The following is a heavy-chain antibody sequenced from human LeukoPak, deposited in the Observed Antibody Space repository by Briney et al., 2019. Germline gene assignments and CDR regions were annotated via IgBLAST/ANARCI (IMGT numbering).Heavy chain of an antibody. CDR1: GGSISSSSYY. V-gene: IGHV4-39*01. D-gene: IGHD5-18*01. J-gene: IGHJ4*02. CDR3: ARGSGYSYGYALDY. Sequence: SETLSLTCTVSGGSISSSSYYWGWIRQPPGKGLEWIGSIYYSGSTYYNPSLKSRVTISVDTSKNQFSLKLSSVTAADTAVYYCARGSGYSYGYALDYWGQGTLVTVSS. CDR2: IYYSGST.